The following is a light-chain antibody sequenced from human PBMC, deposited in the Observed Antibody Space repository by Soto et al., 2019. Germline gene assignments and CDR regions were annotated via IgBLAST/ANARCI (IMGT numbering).Light chain of an antibody. J-gene: IGLJ1*01. V-gene: IGLV2-14*03. CDR3: CSYTITSTPFL. CDR2: AVS. Sequence: QSALTQPASVSGSPGQSITISCSGTSSDIGSYNHVAWYQQFPGKSPKLMIYAVSDRPPGVSDRFYGSKSGITASLTISGLQTEEEGDYYCCSYTITSTPFLFATATKVTV. CDR1: SSDIGSYNH.